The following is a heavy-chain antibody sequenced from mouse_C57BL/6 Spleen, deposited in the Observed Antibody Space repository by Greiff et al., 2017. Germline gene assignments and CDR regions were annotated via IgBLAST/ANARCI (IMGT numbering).Heavy chain of an antibody. CDR2: IDPEPGGT. D-gene: IGHD2-1*01. V-gene: IGHV1-15*01. Sequence: VQLQQSGAELVRPGASVTLSCKASGYTFTDYEMHWVKQTPVHGLEWIGAIDPEPGGTAYNQKFKGKAILTADKSSSTAYMARRSRTSEDSAVYYCYGKDYWGKGTTLTVSS. CDR1: GYTFTDYE. J-gene: IGHJ2*01. CDR3: YGKDY.